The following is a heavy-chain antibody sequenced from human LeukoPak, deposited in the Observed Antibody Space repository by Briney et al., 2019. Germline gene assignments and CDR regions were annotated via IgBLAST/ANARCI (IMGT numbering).Heavy chain of an antibody. J-gene: IGHJ4*02. CDR3: ARGRVYFDWLLPFDS. CDR1: GGSFSGYY. Sequence: SETLSLTCAVYGGSFSGYYWSWIRQPPGKGREGSGEINHSGSTNYNPSLKSRVTISVDTSKTQFSLKLSSVPAADTAVYYCARGRVYFDWLLPFDSWGQGPLVTVSS. D-gene: IGHD3-9*01. V-gene: IGHV4-34*01. CDR2: INHSGST.